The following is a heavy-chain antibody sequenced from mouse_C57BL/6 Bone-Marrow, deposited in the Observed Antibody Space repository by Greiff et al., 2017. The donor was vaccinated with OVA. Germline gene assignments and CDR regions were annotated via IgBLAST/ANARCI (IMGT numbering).Heavy chain of an antibody. CDR2: IYPRDGST. CDR3: ARSGGSYDGYYVCYAMDY. Sequence: QVQLQQSDAELVKPGASVKISCKVSGYTFTDHTIHWMKQRPEQGLEWIGYIYPRDGSTKYNEKFKGKATLTADKSSSTAYMQLNSLTSEDSAVYFCARSGGSYDGYYVCYAMDYWGQGTSVTVSS. CDR1: GYTFTDHT. V-gene: IGHV1-78*01. D-gene: IGHD2-3*01. J-gene: IGHJ4*01.